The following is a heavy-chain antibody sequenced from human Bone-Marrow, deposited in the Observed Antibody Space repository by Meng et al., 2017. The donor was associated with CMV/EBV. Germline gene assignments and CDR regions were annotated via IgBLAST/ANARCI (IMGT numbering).Heavy chain of an antibody. V-gene: IGHV3-23*01. CDR3: AKGKVRGGRVIDV. D-gene: IGHD3-10*01. CDR2: ISGSGGST. Sequence: LTWAASGSTFSSLAMSWVRQAPGKGLEWVSAISGSGGSTYYADSVKGRFTITRDNSKNTLYLQMNSLRAEDTAVYYCAKGKVRGGRVIDVWGQGTTVTVSS. J-gene: IGHJ6*02. CDR1: GSTFSSLA.